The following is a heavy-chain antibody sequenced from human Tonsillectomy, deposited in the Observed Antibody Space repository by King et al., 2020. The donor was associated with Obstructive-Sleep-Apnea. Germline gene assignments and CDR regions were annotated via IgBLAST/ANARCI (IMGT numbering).Heavy chain of an antibody. CDR2: IYYSGST. V-gene: IGHV4-59*01. Sequence: QLQESGPRLVKPSETLSLICTVSGGSISSYYWSWIRQPPGKGLEWIGDIYYSGSTNYNPSLKSRVTISVDTSKNQFSLKLSSVPAADTAVYYCARGRDLYYDSSGIDYWGQGTLVTVSS. CDR1: GGSISSYY. J-gene: IGHJ4*02. D-gene: IGHD3-22*01. CDR3: ARGRDLYYDSSGIDY.